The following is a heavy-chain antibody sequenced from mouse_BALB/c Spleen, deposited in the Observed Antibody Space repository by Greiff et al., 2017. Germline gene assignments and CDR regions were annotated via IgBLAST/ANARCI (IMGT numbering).Heavy chain of an antibody. CDR3: ARGDYYGGFAY. CDR1: GYTFTNYW. J-gene: IGHJ3*01. V-gene: IGHV1-63*02. CDR2: IYPGGGYT. Sequence: VQLQESGAELVRPGTSVKISCKASGYTFTNYWLGWVKQRPGHGLEWIGDIYPGGGYTNYNEKFKGKATLTADTSSSTAYMQLSSLTSEDSAVYFCARGDYYGGFAYWGQGTLVTVSA. D-gene: IGHD1-1*01.